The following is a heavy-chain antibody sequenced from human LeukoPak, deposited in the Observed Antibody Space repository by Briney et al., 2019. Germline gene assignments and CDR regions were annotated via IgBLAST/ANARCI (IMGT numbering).Heavy chain of an antibody. V-gene: IGHV4-30-4*01. Sequence: ASETLSLTCTVSGGSISSGDYYWSWIRQLPGKGLEWIGYIYYSGSTYYNPSLKSRVTISVDTSKNQFSLKLSSVTAADTAVYYCARDLVGANWFDPWGQGTLVTVSS. CDR1: GGSISSGDYY. CDR3: ARDLVGANWFDP. J-gene: IGHJ5*02. CDR2: IYYSGST. D-gene: IGHD3-10*01.